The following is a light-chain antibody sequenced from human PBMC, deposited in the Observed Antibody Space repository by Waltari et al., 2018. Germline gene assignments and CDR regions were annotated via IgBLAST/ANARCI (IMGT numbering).Light chain of an antibody. J-gene: IGLJ2*01. V-gene: IGLV1-47*01. Sequence: QSVLTQPPSASGTPGQSVTISCSGSSSTIKTNYVYWYQQLPGAAPKLLIYRSNQRPSWVPDRFSGSKSGTSGSLAISGLRSEDEADYYCASWDESLNGVVFGGGTRLTVL. CDR2: RSN. CDR1: SSTIKTNY. CDR3: ASWDESLNGVV.